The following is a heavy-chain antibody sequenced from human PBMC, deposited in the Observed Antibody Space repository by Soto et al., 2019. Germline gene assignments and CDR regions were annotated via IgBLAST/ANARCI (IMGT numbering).Heavy chain of an antibody. D-gene: IGHD6-19*01. Sequence: PSETLSLTCAVYGGSFSGYYWSWIRQPPGKGLEWIGEINHSGSTNYNPSLKSRVTISVDTSKNQFSLKLSSVTAADTAVYYCARHGDPAVAGKVVFDYWGQGTLVTVSS. V-gene: IGHV4-34*01. CDR1: GGSFSGYY. J-gene: IGHJ4*02. CDR2: INHSGST. CDR3: ARHGDPAVAGKVVFDY.